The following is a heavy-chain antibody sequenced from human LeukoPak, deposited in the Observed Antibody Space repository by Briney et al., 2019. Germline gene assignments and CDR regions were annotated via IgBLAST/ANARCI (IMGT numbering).Heavy chain of an antibody. CDR1: GYTFTIYD. V-gene: IGHV1-8*01. J-gene: IGHJ6*02. Sequence: ASVKVSFKASGYTFTIYDFNWVRQPTGQGLELMGWMNPNSGNIGYAEKFQGRVTMTRNTSISTAYMELSSLRSEDTAVYYCARGRGRSGRRDYYCYGMDFWGQGTTVTVSS. CDR3: ARGRGRSGRRDYYCYGMDF. D-gene: IGHD2-15*01. CDR2: MNPNSGNI.